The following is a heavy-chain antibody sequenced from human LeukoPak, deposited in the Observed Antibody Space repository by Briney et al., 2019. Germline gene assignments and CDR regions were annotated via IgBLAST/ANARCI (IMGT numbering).Heavy chain of an antibody. CDR1: GYSISSGYY. J-gene: IGHJ6*03. CDR2: IYHSGST. Sequence: KTSETLSLTCAASGYSISSGYYWGWIRPPPGKGLEWIGSIYHSGSTYYNPSLKSRVTISVDTSKNQFSLKLSSVTAADTAVYYCARLYYGGITYYYYYMDVWGKGTTVTVSS. V-gene: IGHV4-38-2*01. D-gene: IGHD4-23*01. CDR3: ARLYYGGITYYYYYMDV.